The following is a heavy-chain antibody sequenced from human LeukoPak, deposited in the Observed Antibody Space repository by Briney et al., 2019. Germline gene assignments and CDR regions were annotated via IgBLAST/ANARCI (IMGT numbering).Heavy chain of an antibody. V-gene: IGHV3-30-3*01. CDR3: ARDHNLWFGELLFPDY. J-gene: IGHJ4*02. Sequence: GGSLRLSCAASGFTFSSYAMHWVRQAPGKGLEWVAVISYDGSNKYYADSVKGRFTISRDNSKNTLYLQMNSLRAEDTAVYYCARDHNLWFGELLFPDYWGQGTLVTVSS. CDR2: ISYDGSNK. D-gene: IGHD3-10*01. CDR1: GFTFSSYA.